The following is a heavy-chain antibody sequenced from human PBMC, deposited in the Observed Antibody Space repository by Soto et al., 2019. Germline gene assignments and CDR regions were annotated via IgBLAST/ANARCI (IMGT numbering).Heavy chain of an antibody. J-gene: IGHJ5*02. CDR3: ARGDRVVTCWFDP. V-gene: IGHV1-69*01. CDR2: IIPIFGAA. Sequence: TVKVSCKASGGTFSSYAISWVRQAPGQGLEWMGGIIPIFGAANYAQKFQGRVTITADESTSTAYMELSSLRSEDTAVYYCARGDRVVTCWFDPWGQGTLVTVSS. CDR1: GGTFSSYA. D-gene: IGHD2-21*02.